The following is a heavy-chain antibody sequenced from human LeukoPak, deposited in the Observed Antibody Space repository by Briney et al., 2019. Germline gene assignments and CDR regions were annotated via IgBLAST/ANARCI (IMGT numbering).Heavy chain of an antibody. CDR2: INPDGTKT. CDR1: GFTFTRFW. V-gene: IGHV3-7*01. Sequence: GGSLRLSCAAYGFTFTRFWLTWLRHSPGKGLEWVANINPDGTKTTYVDSEEGRFAISRDNAKNSVFLLMTSLRAEDTAMYYCATAPASVDSSWGQGTLVAVSS. CDR3: ATAPASVDSS. D-gene: IGHD3-3*01. J-gene: IGHJ5*02.